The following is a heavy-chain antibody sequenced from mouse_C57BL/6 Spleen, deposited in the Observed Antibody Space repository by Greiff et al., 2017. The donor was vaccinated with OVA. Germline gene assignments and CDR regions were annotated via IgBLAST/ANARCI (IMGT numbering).Heavy chain of an antibody. CDR2: IYPGSGST. Sequence: VQLQQPGAELVKPGASVKMSCKASGYTFTSYWITWVKQRPGQGLEWIGDIYPGSGSTNYNEKFKSKATLTVDTSSSTAYMQLSSLTSEDSAVYYCARSPYYYGSSPWYFDVWGTGTTVTVSS. D-gene: IGHD1-1*01. CDR1: GYTFTSYW. V-gene: IGHV1-55*01. CDR3: ARSPYYYGSSPWYFDV. J-gene: IGHJ1*03.